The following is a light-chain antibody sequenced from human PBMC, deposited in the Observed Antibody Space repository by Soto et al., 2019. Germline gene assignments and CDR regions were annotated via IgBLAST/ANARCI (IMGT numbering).Light chain of an antibody. CDR2: AAS. CDR3: QQYSSLYT. CDR1: QGISNY. Sequence: DIQMTQSPSSLSTSVGDRVTITCRASQGISNYLAWYQQKPGKVPKLLIYAASTLQSGVPSRFSGSGSGTEFTLTINSLQPDDFATYYCQQYSSLYTFGQGTKVDIK. J-gene: IGKJ2*01. V-gene: IGKV1-27*01.